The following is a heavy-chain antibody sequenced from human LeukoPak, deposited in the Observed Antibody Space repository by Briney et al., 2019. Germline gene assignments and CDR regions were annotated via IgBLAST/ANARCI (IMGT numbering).Heavy chain of an antibody. D-gene: IGHD1-1*01. J-gene: IGHJ4*02. CDR3: ASPFAGDY. Sequence: PGGSLRLSCAASGFTFSTYAIYWVRQAPGKGLEWVAVISYDGSNKYYADSVKGRFTISRDNSKNTLYLQMNSLRPEDTAVYYCASPFAGDYWGQGTLVTVSS. CDR2: ISYDGSNK. CDR1: GFTFSTYA. V-gene: IGHV3-30*04.